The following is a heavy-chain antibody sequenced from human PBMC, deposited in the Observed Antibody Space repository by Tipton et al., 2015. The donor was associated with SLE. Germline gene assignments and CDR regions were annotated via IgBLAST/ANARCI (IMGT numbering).Heavy chain of an antibody. D-gene: IGHD2-8*02. CDR2: IYYSGSS. CDR3: AKVGVGYCNGGDCRDF. Sequence: TLSLTCAVSGGSISTRIYFWGWIRQPPGKGLEWIGRIYYSGSSYYSPSLKSRVTISIDTSKNQFFLKLNTMTAADSAVYYCAKVGVGYCNGGDCRDFWGQGLLVVVSS. CDR1: GGSISTRIYF. J-gene: IGHJ4*02. V-gene: IGHV4-39*07.